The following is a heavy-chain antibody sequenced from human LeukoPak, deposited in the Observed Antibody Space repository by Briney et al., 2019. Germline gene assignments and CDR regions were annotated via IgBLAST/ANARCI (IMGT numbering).Heavy chain of an antibody. Sequence: ASVKVSCKASGYIFTTYGISWVRQARRQGFEWMGWISTNKGNTNYAQRLQGRVTMTADTSTSTAYMELRSLRSDDTAIYYCVRDIQWRFDPWGQGTLVTVSS. V-gene: IGHV1-18*01. J-gene: IGHJ5*02. CDR3: VRDIQWRFDP. CDR2: ISTNKGNT. CDR1: GYIFTTYG. D-gene: IGHD2-21*01.